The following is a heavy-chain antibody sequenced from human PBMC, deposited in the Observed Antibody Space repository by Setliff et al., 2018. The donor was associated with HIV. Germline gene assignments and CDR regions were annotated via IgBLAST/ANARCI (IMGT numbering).Heavy chain of an antibody. CDR1: EFVFTSYS. CDR3: ARSNCGGDCDAFDI. V-gene: IGHV3-21*01. D-gene: IGHD2-21*02. CDR2: ISSSSSYI. Sequence: GSLRLSCVASEFVFTSYSMNWVRQAPGKGLEWVSSISSSSSYIYYADSVKGRFTISRDNAKNSLYLQMNSLRAEDTAVYYCARSNCGGDCDAFDIWGQGTMVTVSS. J-gene: IGHJ3*02.